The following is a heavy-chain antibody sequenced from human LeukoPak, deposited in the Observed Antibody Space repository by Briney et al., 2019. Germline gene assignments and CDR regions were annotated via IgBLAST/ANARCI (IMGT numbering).Heavy chain of an antibody. CDR1: GYTFTAYY. D-gene: IGHD5-18*01. J-gene: IGHJ4*02. Sequence: GAPVKVSCKASGYTFTAYYMYWVRQAPGQGLECMGRINPNSGGTNYAQKFQGRVTMTRDTSISTAYMELSRLRSDDTAVYYCATSSEGGYSYGSDIDYWGRGTLVTVSS. V-gene: IGHV1-2*06. CDR2: INPNSGGT. CDR3: ATSSEGGYSYGSDIDY.